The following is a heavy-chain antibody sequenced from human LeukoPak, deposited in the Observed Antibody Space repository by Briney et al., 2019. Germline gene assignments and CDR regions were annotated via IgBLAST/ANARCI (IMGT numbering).Heavy chain of an antibody. CDR2: IYYSGST. CDR1: GGSISSYY. CDR3: ARRRVVVVAATPRGYYYMDV. J-gene: IGHJ6*03. D-gene: IGHD2-15*01. V-gene: IGHV4-59*12. Sequence: PSETLSLTCTVSGGSISSYYWSWIRQPPGKGLEWIGYIYYSGSTNYNPSLKSRVTISVDTSKNQFSLKLSSVTAADTAVYYCARRRVVVVAATPRGYYYMDVWGKGTTVTVSS.